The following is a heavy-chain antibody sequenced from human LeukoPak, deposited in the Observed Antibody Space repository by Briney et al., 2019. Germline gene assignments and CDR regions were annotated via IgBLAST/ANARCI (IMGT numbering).Heavy chain of an antibody. CDR1: GGSISSYY. V-gene: IGHV4-59*08. CDR2: IYYSGST. J-gene: IGHJ5*02. CDR3: ARHRVLDWFDP. Sequence: SSETLSLTCTVSGGSISSYYWSWIRQPPGKGLEWIGYIYYSGSTNYNPSLKSRVTISVDTSKNQFSLKLSSVTAADTAVYYCARHRVLDWFDPWGQGTLVTVSS. D-gene: IGHD2/OR15-2a*01.